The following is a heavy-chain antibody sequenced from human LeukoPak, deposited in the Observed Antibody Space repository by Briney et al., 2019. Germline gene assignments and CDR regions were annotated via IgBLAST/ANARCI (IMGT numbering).Heavy chain of an antibody. J-gene: IGHJ4*02. CDR1: GFTFSSYS. Sequence: GGSLRLSCAASGFTFSSYSMNWVRQAPGKGLEWVSYISSSSSTIYYADSVKGRFTISRDNAKNSLYLQMNSLRAEDTAVYYCARDQYYYDSSGYYFFDYWGQETLVTVSS. CDR3: ARDQYYYDSSGYYFFDY. V-gene: IGHV3-48*04. D-gene: IGHD3-22*01. CDR2: ISSSSSTI.